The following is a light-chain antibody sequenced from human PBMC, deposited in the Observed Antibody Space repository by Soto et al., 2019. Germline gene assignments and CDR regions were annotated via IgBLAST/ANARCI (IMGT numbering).Light chain of an antibody. Sequence: DIQMTQSPSTLSASVGGRVTITCRASQSISSWLAWYQQKPGKAPKLLIYKASSLESGVPSRFSGSGSGTEFTLTLSSLQPDDFATYYCQQYNSFPTFGQGTKVEIK. CDR1: QSISSW. CDR3: QQYNSFPT. CDR2: KAS. V-gene: IGKV1-5*03. J-gene: IGKJ1*01.